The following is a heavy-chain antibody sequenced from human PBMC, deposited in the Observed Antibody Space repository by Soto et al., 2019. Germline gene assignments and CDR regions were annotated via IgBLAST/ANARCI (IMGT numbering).Heavy chain of an antibody. D-gene: IGHD5-12*01. CDR2: IGTAGDT. Sequence: GGSLRLSCAASGFTFSSYDMHWVRQATGKGLEWVSAIGTAGDTYYPGSVKGRFTIPRENAKNSLYLQMNSLRAGDTAVYYCARGFLPTDIVATISEAFDYWGQGTLVTVSS. CDR3: ARGFLPTDIVATISEAFDY. J-gene: IGHJ4*02. V-gene: IGHV3-13*01. CDR1: GFTFSSYD.